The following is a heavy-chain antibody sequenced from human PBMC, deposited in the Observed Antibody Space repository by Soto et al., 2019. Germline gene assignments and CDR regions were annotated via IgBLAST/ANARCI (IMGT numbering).Heavy chain of an antibody. J-gene: IGHJ4*02. D-gene: IGHD4-17*01. CDR2: IYYSGNT. Sequence: SETLSLTCTVSGGSISSYYWSWLRQPPGKGLEWIGYIYYSGNTKYNPSLGSRVTISADTSKNQFSLKLVSVTAADTAVYYCARSPGSTTANYIDYWGQGTLVTVSS. CDR3: ARSPGSTTANYIDY. V-gene: IGHV4-59*08. CDR1: GGSISSYY.